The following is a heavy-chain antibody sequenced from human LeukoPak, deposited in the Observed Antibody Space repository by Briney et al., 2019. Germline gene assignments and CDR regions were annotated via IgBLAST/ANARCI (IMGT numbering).Heavy chain of an antibody. CDR3: AKDEGATGWFGSPGNWFDP. Sequence: PGGSLRLSCAASGFTFSSYAMSWVRQAPGKGLEWVSAISGSGGSTYYADSVKGRFTISRDNSKNTLYLQMNSLRAKDTAVYYCAKDEGATGWFGSPGNWFDPWGQGTLLTVSS. D-gene: IGHD3-10*01. V-gene: IGHV3-23*01. J-gene: IGHJ5*02. CDR2: ISGSGGST. CDR1: GFTFSSYA.